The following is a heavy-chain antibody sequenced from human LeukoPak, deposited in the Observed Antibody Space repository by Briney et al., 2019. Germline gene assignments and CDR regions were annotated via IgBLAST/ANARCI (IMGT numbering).Heavy chain of an antibody. Sequence: SETLSLTCTVSGGSISSYYWSWIRQPAGKGLEWIGRIYTSGSTNYNPSLKSRVTMSVDTSKNQFSLKLSSVTAADTAVYYCARPSGYYDILTGYPSPGVFDYWGQGTLVTVSS. D-gene: IGHD3-9*01. CDR3: ARPSGYYDILTGYPSPGVFDY. CDR2: IYTSGST. V-gene: IGHV4-4*07. CDR1: GGSISSYY. J-gene: IGHJ4*02.